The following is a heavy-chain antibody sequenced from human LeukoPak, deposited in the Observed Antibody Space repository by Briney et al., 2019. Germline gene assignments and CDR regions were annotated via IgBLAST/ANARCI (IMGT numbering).Heavy chain of an antibody. Sequence: GASVKVPFKASGHTFTSYGISWVRQAPGQGLEWMGWISAYNGNTTYAQKLQGRATMTTDTSTSTAYMELRSLRSDDTAVYYCARDRERVVATMGYYWGQGTLVTVSS. CDR3: ARDRERVVATMGYY. V-gene: IGHV1-18*01. J-gene: IGHJ4*02. CDR2: ISAYNGNT. D-gene: IGHD5-12*01. CDR1: GHTFTSYG.